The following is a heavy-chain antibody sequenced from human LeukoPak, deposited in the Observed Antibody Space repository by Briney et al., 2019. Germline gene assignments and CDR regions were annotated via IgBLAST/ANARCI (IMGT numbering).Heavy chain of an antibody. V-gene: IGHV1-46*01. CDR3: ARDLGYSGYDRAEGDWLYFDY. CDR1: GYTFTGYY. Sequence: ASVKVSCKASGYTFTGYYMHWVRQAPGQGLEWMGIINPSGGSTSYAQKFQGRVTMTRDMSTSTVYMELSSLRSEDTAVYYCARDLGYSGYDRAEGDWLYFDYWGQGTLVTVSS. D-gene: IGHD5-12*01. CDR2: INPSGGST. J-gene: IGHJ4*02.